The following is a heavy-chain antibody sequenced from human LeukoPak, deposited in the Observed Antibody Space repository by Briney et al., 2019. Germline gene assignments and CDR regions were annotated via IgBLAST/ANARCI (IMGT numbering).Heavy chain of an antibody. CDR2: IYTSGTT. V-gene: IGHV4-4*07. J-gene: IGHJ5*02. CDR3: ARGGLAGYDWQWFDP. D-gene: IGHD5-12*01. CDR1: GDSFSTYY. Sequence: PSETLSLTCTVSGDSFSTYYWSWIRQPAGKGLEWIGHIYTSGTTNYNPSLKSRVTISVDTSKNQFSLKLSSVTAADTAVYYCARGGLAGYDWQWFDPWGQGTLVTVSS.